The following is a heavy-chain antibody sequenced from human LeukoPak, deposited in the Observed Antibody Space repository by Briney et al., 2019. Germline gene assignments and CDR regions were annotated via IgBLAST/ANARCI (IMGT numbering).Heavy chain of an antibody. J-gene: IGHJ4*02. CDR1: GFTFSRYA. CDR2: ISGSGGST. CDR3: AKARSKRRRSGTFDY. D-gene: IGHD3-10*01. Sequence: GGSLRLSCAASGFTFSRYAMSWVRQAPGKGLEWVSAISGSGGSTYYADSVKGRFTISRDNSKNALYLQMNSLRAEDTAVYYCAKARSKRRRSGTFDYWGQGTLVTVSS. V-gene: IGHV3-23*01.